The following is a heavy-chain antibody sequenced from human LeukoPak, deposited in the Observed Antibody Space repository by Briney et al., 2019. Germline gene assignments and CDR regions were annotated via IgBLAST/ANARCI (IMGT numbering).Heavy chain of an antibody. V-gene: IGHV3-66*02. Sequence: GGSLRLSCAASGFTVSSNYMSWVRQAPGKGLEWVSVIYSGGSTYYADSVKGRFTISRDNSKNTLYLQMNSLRAEDTAVYYCARPLRFYNWFDPWGQGTLVTVSS. D-gene: IGHD3-3*01. CDR3: ARPLRFYNWFDP. CDR1: GFTVSSNY. CDR2: IYSGGST. J-gene: IGHJ5*02.